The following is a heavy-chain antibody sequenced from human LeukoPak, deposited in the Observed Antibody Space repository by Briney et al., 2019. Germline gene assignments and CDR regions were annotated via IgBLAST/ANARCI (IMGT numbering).Heavy chain of an antibody. D-gene: IGHD6-19*01. Sequence: GGSLRLSCAASGFTFNTYGMHWVRQAQGKGLEWVALIWYDGSNENYADSVKGRFTISRDNAKNTLYLQMNSLRAEDTAVYYCARVESGAVAGTGDVFDIWGQGTLVTVSS. J-gene: IGHJ3*02. V-gene: IGHV3-33*01. CDR3: ARVESGAVAGTGDVFDI. CDR1: GFTFNTYG. CDR2: IWYDGSNE.